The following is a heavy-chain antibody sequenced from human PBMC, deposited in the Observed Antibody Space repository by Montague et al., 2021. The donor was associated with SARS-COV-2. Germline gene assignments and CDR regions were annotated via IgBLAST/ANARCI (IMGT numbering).Heavy chain of an antibody. Sequence: SETLSLTCTVSGGSISSYYWGWIRRPPGKGLEWIGYIYYSGSTNYNPSLKSRDTISVDTSKNQFSLKLSSVTAADTAVYYCAREVRYYYDSRGPGAFDIWGQGTMVTVSS. CDR2: IYYSGST. J-gene: IGHJ3*02. D-gene: IGHD3-22*01. CDR1: GGSISSYY. V-gene: IGHV4-59*01. CDR3: AREVRYYYDSRGPGAFDI.